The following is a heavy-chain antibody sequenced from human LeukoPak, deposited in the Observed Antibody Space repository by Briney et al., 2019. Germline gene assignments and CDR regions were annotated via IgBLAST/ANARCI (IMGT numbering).Heavy chain of an antibody. J-gene: IGHJ4*02. CDR1: GFTFSSYG. Sequence: PGRSLRLSCAASGFTFSSYGMHWVRQAPGKGLEWVAVISYDGSNKYYADSVKGRFTISRDNSKNSLYLQMNSLRAEDTAVYYCARDRGAYCSSTSCSNSPFDYWGQGTLVTVSS. CDR2: ISYDGSNK. V-gene: IGHV3-30*03. CDR3: ARDRGAYCSSTSCSNSPFDY. D-gene: IGHD2-2*01.